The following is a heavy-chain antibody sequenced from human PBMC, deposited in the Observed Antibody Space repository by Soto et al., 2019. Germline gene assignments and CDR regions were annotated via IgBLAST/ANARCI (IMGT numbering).Heavy chain of an antibody. D-gene: IGHD5-12*01. V-gene: IGHV3-30-3*01. CDR1: GFVFGANA. J-gene: IGHJ4*02. CDR2: ISQNGNRQ. Sequence: QVRLEESGGGGVQAGTSLRLSCVASGFVFGANAMHWVRQAPGKGLEWVSMISQNGNRQHYADSVKGRFTISRDNSKNTLFLQMDSLRADDTAMYYCARTVYSAYEYWGTYLDYWGQGTLVTVSS. CDR3: ARTVYSAYEYWGTYLDY.